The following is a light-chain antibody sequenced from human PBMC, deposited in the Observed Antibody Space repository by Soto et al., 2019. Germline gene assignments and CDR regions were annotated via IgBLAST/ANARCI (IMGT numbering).Light chain of an antibody. J-gene: IGKJ4*01. CDR1: QGISSY. CDR2: AAS. CDR3: QQRCNWPPVT. V-gene: IGKV1-9*01. Sequence: DIQLTQSPSFLSASVGDRVTITCRASQGISSYLAWYQQKPGKAPKLLIYAASTLQSGVPSRFSGSGSGTEFTLTISSLQPEDFATYYCQQRCNWPPVTFGGGTKVEIK.